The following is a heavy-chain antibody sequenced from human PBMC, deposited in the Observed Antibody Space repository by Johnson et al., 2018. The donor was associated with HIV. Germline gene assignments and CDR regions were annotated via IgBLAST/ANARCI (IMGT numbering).Heavy chain of an antibody. CDR1: GFTFSTYA. J-gene: IGHJ3*01. D-gene: IGHD1-26*01. CDR3: AREGFSGRFHDVVHL. CDR2: ISSDESNK. V-gene: IGHV3-30*04. Sequence: QVLLVESGGGVVQPGRSLRLSCAASGFTFSTYAMHWVRQAPGKGLEWVAVISSDESNKYYADSVKGRFTLSRANSKNTRFLQMDSLRADDTAVYYWAREGFSGRFHDVVHLWGQETMATVSP.